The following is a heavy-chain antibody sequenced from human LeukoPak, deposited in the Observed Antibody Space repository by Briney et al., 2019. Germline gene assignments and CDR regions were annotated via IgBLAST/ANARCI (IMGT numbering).Heavy chain of an antibody. V-gene: IGHV3-74*01. D-gene: IGHD6-19*01. CDR2: INSDGSST. J-gene: IGHJ4*02. CDR3: ARVPGSGWYVGSY. Sequence: GGSLRLSCAASGFTFSSYWMHWVRQAPGKGLVWVSRINSDGSSTSYADSVKGRFTISRDNAKNTLYLQMNSLRAEDTAVYYCARVPGSGWYVGSYWGQGTLVTVSS. CDR1: GFTFSSYW.